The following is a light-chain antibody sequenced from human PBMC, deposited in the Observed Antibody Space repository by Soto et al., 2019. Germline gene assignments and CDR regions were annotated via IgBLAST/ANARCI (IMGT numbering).Light chain of an antibody. Sequence: DIHLTQSPACLSASIGDKVTITCRVSEGISSNLAWYQQKPGKPPNLLIYSASTLQSGVPSRFSGSGSGTEFTLTISSLQPEDFATYFCQQINSYPVTFGGGTKVDIQ. J-gene: IGKJ4*01. CDR3: QQINSYPVT. CDR2: SAS. V-gene: IGKV1-9*01. CDR1: EGISSN.